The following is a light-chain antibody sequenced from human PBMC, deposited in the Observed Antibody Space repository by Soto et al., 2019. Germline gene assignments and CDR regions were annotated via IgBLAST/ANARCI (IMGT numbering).Light chain of an antibody. CDR1: QSVSSY. Sequence: EIVLTQSPATPSLSPGERATLSCRASQSVSSYLAWYQQKPGQAPRLLIYDASNRATGIPARFSGSGSGTDFTLTISSLEPEDFAVYYCQQRFSWPPLTFGGGTKVEIK. CDR3: QQRFSWPPLT. V-gene: IGKV3-11*01. J-gene: IGKJ4*01. CDR2: DAS.